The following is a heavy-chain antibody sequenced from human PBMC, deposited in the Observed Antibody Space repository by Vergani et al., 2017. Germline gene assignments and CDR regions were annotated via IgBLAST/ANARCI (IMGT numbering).Heavy chain of an antibody. J-gene: IGHJ5*02. CDR3: ARSSTSKKFDP. CDR2: ISYDGSNK. V-gene: IGHV3-30-3*01. Sequence: VQLLESGGGLVQPGGSLRLSCAASGFTFSSYAMHWVRQAPGKGLEWVAVISYDGSNKYYADSVKGRFTISRDNSKNTLYLQMNSLRAEDTALYYCARSSTSKKFDPWGQGTLVTVSS. CDR1: GFTFSSYA. D-gene: IGHD2-2*01.